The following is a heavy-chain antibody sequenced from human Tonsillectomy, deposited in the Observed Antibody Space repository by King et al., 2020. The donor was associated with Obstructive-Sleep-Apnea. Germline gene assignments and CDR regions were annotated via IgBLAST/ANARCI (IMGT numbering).Heavy chain of an antibody. CDR3: ARRDVSSGWYWFDS. CDR1: GGSISSSTSF. CDR2: MYYSGST. Sequence: QLQESGPGLVKPSETLSLTCAVSGGSISSSTSFWGWIRQPPGKGLEWIGSMYYSGSTYYNPSLKSRVTISVDTSRNQFSLNLSSVTAADTGVYHCARRDVSSGWYWFDSWGQGTLVTVSS. J-gene: IGHJ5*01. D-gene: IGHD6-19*01. V-gene: IGHV4-39*01.